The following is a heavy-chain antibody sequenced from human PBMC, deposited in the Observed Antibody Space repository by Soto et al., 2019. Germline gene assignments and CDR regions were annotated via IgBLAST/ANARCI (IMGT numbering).Heavy chain of an antibody. CDR3: ARGMAIRGVIGDL. CDR2: ISASGSVV. Sequence: QLVESGGGSVRRGGSLRLSCVVSGFSLSDYSMNWVRQAPGEGLQWVSYISASGSVVYDADSVKGRFSSARDNAKNSLLLQMNGLRDDDTAVYYCARGMAIRGVIGDLWGQGTRVTVSS. CDR1: GFSLSDYS. J-gene: IGHJ5*02. D-gene: IGHD3-10*01. V-gene: IGHV3-48*02.